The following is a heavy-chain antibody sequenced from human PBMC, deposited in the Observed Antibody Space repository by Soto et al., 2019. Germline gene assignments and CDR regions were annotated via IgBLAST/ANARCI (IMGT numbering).Heavy chain of an antibody. D-gene: IGHD2-15*01. Sequence: ASVKVSCKASGYTFTSYGISWVRQAPGQGLEWMGWISAYNGNTNYAQKLQGRVTMTTDTSTSTAYMELRSLRSDDTAVYYCARAGKDIVVVVAATDAFYIWGQGTMVTVSS. CDR2: ISAYNGNT. CDR3: ARAGKDIVVVVAATDAFYI. V-gene: IGHV1-18*01. CDR1: GYTFTSYG. J-gene: IGHJ3*02.